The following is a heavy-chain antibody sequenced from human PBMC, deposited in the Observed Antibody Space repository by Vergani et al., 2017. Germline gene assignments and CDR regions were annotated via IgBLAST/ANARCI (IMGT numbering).Heavy chain of an antibody. CDR2: IYYSGST. CDR1: GGSISSYY. CDR3: ARDRGAGTADY. V-gene: IGHV4-59*12. J-gene: IGHJ4*02. Sequence: QVQLQESGPGLVKPSETLSLTCTVSGGSISSYYWSWIRQPPGKGLEWIGYIYYSGSTNYNPSLKSRVTISVDTSKNQFSLKLSSVTAADTAVYYCARDRGAGTADYWGQGTLVTVSS. D-gene: IGHD1-1*01.